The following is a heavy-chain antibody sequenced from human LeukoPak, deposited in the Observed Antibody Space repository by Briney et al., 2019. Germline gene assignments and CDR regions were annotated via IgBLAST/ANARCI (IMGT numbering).Heavy chain of an antibody. CDR3: ARRAGGYSHPYDY. V-gene: IGHV3-53*01. CDR1: GFTVSDNY. Sequence: GGSLRLSCTASGFTVSDNYMNWVRQAPGKGLEWVSVVYTDGNIYYADSVKGRFTISRDNSKNTLYLQMNSLRAEDTAVYYCARRAGGYSHPYDYWGQGTLVTVSS. J-gene: IGHJ4*02. CDR2: VYTDGNI. D-gene: IGHD4-23*01.